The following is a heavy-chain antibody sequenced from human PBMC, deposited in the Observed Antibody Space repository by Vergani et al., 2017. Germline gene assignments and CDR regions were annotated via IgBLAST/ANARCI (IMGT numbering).Heavy chain of an antibody. D-gene: IGHD6-19*01. CDR2: VSSSGTSS. CDR1: GFSITRADTW. Sequence: QEQLQESGPRLLKPSQTLSLTCAVSGFSITRADTWWTWIRRSPGKGLEWIGRVSSSGTSSSYNPSLGDRPAISLDTSKNQFSISLSSVTAADTAVYYCARGQWVFEAWGQGIPVTVSS. J-gene: IGHJ4*02. CDR3: ARGQWVFEA. V-gene: IGHV4-30-4*08.